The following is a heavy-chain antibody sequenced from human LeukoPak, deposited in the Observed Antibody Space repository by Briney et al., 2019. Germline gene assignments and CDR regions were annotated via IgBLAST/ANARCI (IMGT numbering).Heavy chain of an antibody. CDR2: INHTGST. J-gene: IGHJ4*02. Sequence: PSETLSLTCTVSGYSISSGYYWGWIRQPPGKGLEWIGEINHTGSTSYNPSLKSRVTMSMDTSKNQLSLKMKSMSAADTAVYYCARGGGLRSFDYWGQGTLVTVPS. CDR1: GYSISSGYY. V-gene: IGHV4-38-2*02. CDR3: ARGGGLRSFDY. D-gene: IGHD3-16*01.